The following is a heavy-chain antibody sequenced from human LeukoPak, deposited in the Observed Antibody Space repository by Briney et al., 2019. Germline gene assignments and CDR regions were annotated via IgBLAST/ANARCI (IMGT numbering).Heavy chain of an antibody. V-gene: IGHV3-11*04. CDR1: GFTVSSNY. CDR3: ARERTTIVSGTTIGAY. D-gene: IGHD2/OR15-2a*01. J-gene: IGHJ4*02. Sequence: GGSLRLSCVASGFTVSSNYMSWVRQAPGKGLEWISYITGSGDTMYYADSVKGRFTISRDNAKNSLFLQMNSLTADDTAVYYCARERTTIVSGTTIGAYWGQGTLVTVSS. CDR2: ITGSGDTM.